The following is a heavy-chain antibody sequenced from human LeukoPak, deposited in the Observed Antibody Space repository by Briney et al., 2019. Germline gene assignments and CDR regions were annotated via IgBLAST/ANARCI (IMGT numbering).Heavy chain of an antibody. D-gene: IGHD5-12*01. Sequence: GGSLRLSCEASGFTLSSSWMHWVRQAPGKGLVWVSRIKNDGSDASYADSMKGRFTISRDNAKNTLYLQMNSLRAEDTAIYYCARPIVTTINSLDDWGQGTLVTVSS. V-gene: IGHV3-74*01. J-gene: IGHJ4*02. CDR2: IKNDGSDA. CDR3: ARPIVTTINSLDD. CDR1: GFTLSSSW.